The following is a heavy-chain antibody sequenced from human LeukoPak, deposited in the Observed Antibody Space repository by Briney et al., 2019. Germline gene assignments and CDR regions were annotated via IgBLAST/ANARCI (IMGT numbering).Heavy chain of an antibody. Sequence: ASVKVSCKASGYTFTSYYMHWVRQAPGQGLEWMGIINPSGGSTSYAQKFQGRVTMTRDMSTSTVYMELSSLRSEDTAVYYCAREVAARLKGGYYYYYYMDVWGKGTTVTVSS. CDR1: GYTFTSYY. CDR3: AREVAARLKGGYYYYYYMDV. D-gene: IGHD6-6*01. CDR2: INPSGGST. V-gene: IGHV1-46*01. J-gene: IGHJ6*03.